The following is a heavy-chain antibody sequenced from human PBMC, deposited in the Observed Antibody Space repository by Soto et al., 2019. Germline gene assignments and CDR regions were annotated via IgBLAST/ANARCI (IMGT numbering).Heavy chain of an antibody. Sequence: QVQLVQSGAEVKKPGASVQVSCEASGYTFTNYGINWVRQAPGQGLEWMGWINTYNGNTNFAQRLQGRVTMTTEASTSTAYMELRSLRSDDTAVYYCARGSSPVDFDYWGQGTLVTVSS. CDR2: INTYNGNT. J-gene: IGHJ4*02. V-gene: IGHV1-18*01. D-gene: IGHD6-13*01. CDR1: GYTFTNYG. CDR3: ARGSSPVDFDY.